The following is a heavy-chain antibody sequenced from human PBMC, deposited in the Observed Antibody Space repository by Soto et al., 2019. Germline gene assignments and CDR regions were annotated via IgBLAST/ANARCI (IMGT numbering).Heavy chain of an antibody. V-gene: IGHV3-30-3*01. Sequence: QVQLVESGGGVVQPGRSLRLSCAASGFTFSSYAMHWVRQAPGEGLEWVAVISYDGNNKYYADSVKGRFTISRDNSESTLYLQMNSLRAEDTAVYYCASDKSAFGVASHFDYWGQGTLVTVSS. CDR1: GFTFSSYA. J-gene: IGHJ4*02. CDR2: ISYDGNNK. CDR3: ASDKSAFGVASHFDY. D-gene: IGHD3-3*01.